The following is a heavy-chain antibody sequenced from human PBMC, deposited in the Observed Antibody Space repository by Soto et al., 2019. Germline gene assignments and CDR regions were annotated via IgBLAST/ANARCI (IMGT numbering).Heavy chain of an antibody. CDR2: ISAYNGNT. D-gene: IGHD3-22*01. J-gene: IGHJ4*02. CDR1: GYTFTSYG. V-gene: IGHV1-18*01. CDR3: ARVSLDYYDSSGYYARDY. Sequence: AAVKVSCKPSGYTFTSYGISWVRQAPGQGLEWMGWISAYNGNTNYAQKLQGRVTMTTDTSTSTAYMELRSLRSDDTAVYYCARVSLDYYDSSGYYARDYWGQGTLVTVS.